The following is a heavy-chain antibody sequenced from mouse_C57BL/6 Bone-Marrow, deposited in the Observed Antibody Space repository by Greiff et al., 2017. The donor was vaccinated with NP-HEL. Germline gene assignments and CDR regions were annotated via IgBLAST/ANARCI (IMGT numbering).Heavy chain of an antibody. CDR2: INPNNGGT. CDR3: ASRGVLYYGSRNWYFDV. Sequence: EVQLQQSGPELVKPGASVKISCKASGYTFTDYYMNWVKQSHGKSLEWIGDINPNNGGTSYNQKFKGKATLTVDKSSSTAYMELRSLTSVDSAVYYCASRGVLYYGSRNWYFDVWGTGTTVTVSS. D-gene: IGHD1-1*01. J-gene: IGHJ1*03. CDR1: GYTFTDYY. V-gene: IGHV1-26*01.